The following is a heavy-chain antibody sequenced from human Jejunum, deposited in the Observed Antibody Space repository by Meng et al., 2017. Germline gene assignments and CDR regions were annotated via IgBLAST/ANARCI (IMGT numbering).Heavy chain of an antibody. Sequence: GESLKTSCAAPGFTLSIHWWTWIRQTPGKGREWVSYIDPTGGSIFYTDSVKGRFTISRDNAKNSLFLQMNSLRDEDTAVYYCARGHYGLDVWGQGTMVTVSS. CDR1: GFTLSIHW. J-gene: IGHJ6*02. CDR3: ARGHYGLDV. V-gene: IGHV3-11*01. CDR2: IDPTGGSI.